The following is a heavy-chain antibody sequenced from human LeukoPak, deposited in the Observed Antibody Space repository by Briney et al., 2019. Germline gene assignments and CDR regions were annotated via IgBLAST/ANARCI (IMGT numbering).Heavy chain of an antibody. J-gene: IGHJ4*02. D-gene: IGHD5-24*01. CDR3: ASSGRDGYTGGEGFDY. V-gene: IGHV1-69*10. CDR1: GGSFISYF. Sequence: SVKVSCKASGGSFISYFISWVRQAPGQGREWMRGSVPILGIANYAQKFQGRVTITADKSTSTAYMELSRLRSEDTAVYYCASSGRDGYTGGEGFDYSGQGTLVTVSS. CDR2: SVPILGIA.